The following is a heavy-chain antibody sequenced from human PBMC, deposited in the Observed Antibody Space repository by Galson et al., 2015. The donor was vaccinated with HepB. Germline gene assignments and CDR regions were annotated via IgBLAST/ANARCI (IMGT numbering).Heavy chain of an antibody. V-gene: IGHV3-64D*06. CDR2: ISSNGGST. J-gene: IGHJ4*02. CDR1: GFTFSSYA. Sequence: SLRLSCAASGFTFSSYAMHWVRQAPGKGLEYVSAISSNGGSTYYADSVKGRFTISRDNSKNTLYLQMSSLRAEDTAVYYCVKEQAFGVVILDYWGQGTLVTVSS. CDR3: VKEQAFGVVILDY. D-gene: IGHD3-3*01.